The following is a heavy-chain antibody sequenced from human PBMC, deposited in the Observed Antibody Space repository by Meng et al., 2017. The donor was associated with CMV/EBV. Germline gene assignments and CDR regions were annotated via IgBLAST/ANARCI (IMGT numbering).Heavy chain of an antibody. D-gene: IGHD2-2*01. Sequence: ASVKVSCKGSGYTFTSYYMHWVRQAPGQGLEWMGIINPSGGSTSYAQKFQGRVTMTRDTSTSTVYMELSSLRSEDTAVYYCASDRRYCSSTSCYQPPYYYYYYGMDVWGRGTTVTVSS. V-gene: IGHV1-46*01. CDR2: INPSGGST. J-gene: IGHJ6*02. CDR1: GYTFTSYY. CDR3: ASDRRYCSSTSCYQPPYYYYYYGMDV.